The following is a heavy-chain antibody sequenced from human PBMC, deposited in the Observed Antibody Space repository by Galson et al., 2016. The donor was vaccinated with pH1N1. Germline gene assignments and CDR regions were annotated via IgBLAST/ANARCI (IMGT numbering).Heavy chain of an antibody. Sequence: SVKVSCKVSGYLLTELSIFWVRQAPGKGLEWMGGFTAEDGETVYAQKLQGRVTMTEDTSTDTAYMELSSLRSEDTAVYYCARAGENYYETSGYGKTWGQGTLVTVSS. CDR3: ARAGENYYETSGYGKT. V-gene: IGHV1-24*01. D-gene: IGHD3-22*01. CDR2: FTAEDGET. CDR1: GYLLTELS. J-gene: IGHJ4*02.